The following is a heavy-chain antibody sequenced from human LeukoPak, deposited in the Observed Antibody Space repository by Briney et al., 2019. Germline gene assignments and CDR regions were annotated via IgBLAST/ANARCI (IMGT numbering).Heavy chain of an antibody. CDR2: ISTYNGNT. J-gene: IGHJ4*02. Sequence: ASVKASCKASGYIFTSYGISWVRQAPGQGLEWMGWISTYNGNTNYAQDFQDRVTMTTDTSTTTAYMELRSLRSDDTAVYYCARDLTTVTPIDYWGQGTLITVSS. D-gene: IGHD4-17*01. V-gene: IGHV1-18*01. CDR3: ARDLTTVTPIDY. CDR1: GYIFTSYG.